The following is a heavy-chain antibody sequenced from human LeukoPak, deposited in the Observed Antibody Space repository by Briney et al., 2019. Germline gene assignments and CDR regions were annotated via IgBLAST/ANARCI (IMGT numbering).Heavy chain of an antibody. V-gene: IGHV4-59*01. J-gene: IGHJ5*02. CDR1: GGSISNYY. D-gene: IGHD1-26*01. CDR2: ISYTGST. Sequence: PSETLSLTCTVSGGSISNYYWSWIRQPPGEGLEWIGFISYTGSTNYNPSLKSRVTVSVDTSKNQFSLKVTSVTAADTAVYYCARTIKSGNYYWFDPWSQGTLVTVSS. CDR3: ARTIKSGNYYWFDP.